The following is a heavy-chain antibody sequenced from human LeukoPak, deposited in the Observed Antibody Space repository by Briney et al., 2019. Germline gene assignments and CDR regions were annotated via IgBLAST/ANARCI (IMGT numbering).Heavy chain of an antibody. D-gene: IGHD5-12*01. CDR1: GASITSYF. J-gene: IGHJ4*02. V-gene: IGHV4-59*01. Sequence: SETLSLTCTVSGASITSYFWSWIRHPPGKGPEWIGHIFDSGTNNYNPSNNYNPSLKSRVTVSLDTSKNHFSLKLSSVTAADTAVYFCARGGVTTIAQYDYWGQGILVTVSS. CDR3: ARGGVTTIAQYDY. CDR2: IFDSGTN.